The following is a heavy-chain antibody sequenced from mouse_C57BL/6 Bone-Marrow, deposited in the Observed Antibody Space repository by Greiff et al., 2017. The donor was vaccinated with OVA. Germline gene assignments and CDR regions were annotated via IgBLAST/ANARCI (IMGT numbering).Heavy chain of an antibody. CDR2: ISSGGSYT. V-gene: IGHV5-6*01. CDR1: GFTFSSYG. CDR3: ARHTTTVVAPNAMDY. J-gene: IGHJ4*01. D-gene: IGHD1-1*01. Sequence: EVKVVESGGDLVKPGGSLKLSCAASGFTFSSYGMSWVRQTPDKRLEWVATISSGGSYTYYPDSVKGRFTISRDNAKNTLYLQMSSLKSEDTAMYYCARHTTTVVAPNAMDYWGQGTSVTVSS.